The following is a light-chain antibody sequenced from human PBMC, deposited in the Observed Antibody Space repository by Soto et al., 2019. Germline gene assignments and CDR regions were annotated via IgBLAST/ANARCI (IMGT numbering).Light chain of an antibody. J-gene: IGKJ4*01. CDR2: DAS. V-gene: IGKV1-33*01. CDR1: QDISNY. CDR3: QQYDNLPLT. Sequence: DIQMTQSPSSLSASVGDRVTITCQASQDISNYLNWYQQKPGKAPKLLIYDASNLETGVRSRFSASGSGTDFTFTISSLQPEDIATYYCQQYDNLPLTFGGGNKVEIK.